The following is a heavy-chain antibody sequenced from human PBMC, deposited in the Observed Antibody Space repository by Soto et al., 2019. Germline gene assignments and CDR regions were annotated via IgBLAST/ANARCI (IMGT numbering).Heavy chain of an antibody. Sequence: QVQLVESGGGVVQPGRSLRLSCAASGFTFSPYTMHWVRQAPGKGLEWVAVISFDGNDKFYADSVKGRFTISRDNSKNTLYLQMNSLRAEDTDVYYCARGGGFCGGDCYKGGIDYWGQGTLVTVSS. CDR3: ARGGGFCGGDCYKGGIDY. CDR2: ISFDGNDK. J-gene: IGHJ4*02. CDR1: GFTFSPYT. D-gene: IGHD2-21*02. V-gene: IGHV3-30-3*01.